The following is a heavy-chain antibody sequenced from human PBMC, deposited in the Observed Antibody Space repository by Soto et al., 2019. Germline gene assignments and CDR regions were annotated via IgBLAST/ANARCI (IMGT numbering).Heavy chain of an antibody. J-gene: IGHJ4*02. CDR1: GYTFTSYY. V-gene: IGHV1-46*01. D-gene: IGHD3-3*01. Sequence: ASVKVSCKASGYTFTSYYMHWVRQAPGQGLEWMGIINPSGGSTSYAQKFQGRVTMTRDTSTSTVYMELSSLRSEDTAVYYCARVGITIFGVASPPFDYWGQGTLVTVSS. CDR3: ARVGITIFGVASPPFDY. CDR2: INPSGGST.